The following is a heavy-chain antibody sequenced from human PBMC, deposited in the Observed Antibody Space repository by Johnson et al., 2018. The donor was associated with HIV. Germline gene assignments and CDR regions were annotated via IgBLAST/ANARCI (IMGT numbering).Heavy chain of an antibody. Sequence: QVQLVESGGGLVKPGGSLRLSCAASGFSFSNAWMSWVRQAPGKGLEWVAVISYDGSYEYYADSVKGRFTISRDNFKNTLYLQMDSLRAEDTAVYYCAGDRRVATITYGFYIWGQGTMVTVSS. CDR2: ISYDGSYE. CDR3: AGDRRVATITYGFYI. V-gene: IGHV3-30*03. CDR1: GFSFSNAW. D-gene: IGHD5-12*01. J-gene: IGHJ3*02.